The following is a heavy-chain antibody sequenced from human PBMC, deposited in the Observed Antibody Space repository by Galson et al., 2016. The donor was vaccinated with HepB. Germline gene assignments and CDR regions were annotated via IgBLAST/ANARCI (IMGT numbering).Heavy chain of an antibody. J-gene: IGHJ4*02. V-gene: IGHV1-2*04. CDR3: ARGTLRDFWSAYSLDS. Sequence: SVKVSCKASGYTFTVYSMHWVRQAPGQGLEWMGWINPNSGGTNYAQKFQDWVTMTRDTSINTAYMELSRLRSDDTAVYYCARGTLRDFWSAYSLDSWGQGTLVTVSS. D-gene: IGHD3-3*01. CDR2: INPNSGGT. CDR1: GYTFTVYS.